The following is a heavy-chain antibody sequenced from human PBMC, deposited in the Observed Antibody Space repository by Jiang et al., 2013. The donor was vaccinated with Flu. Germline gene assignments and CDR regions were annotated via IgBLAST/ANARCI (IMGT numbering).Heavy chain of an antibody. CDR2: IGGSGTTI. CDR3: ARNGRYTFAY. D-gene: IGHD3-16*02. Sequence: GLVKPGGSLRLSCAASGFTFSDSYMSWIRQAPGKGLEWVSYIGGSGTTIYYADSVKGRFTISRDSGKNSLFLQMNSLRAEDTAVYYCARNGRYTFAYWGQGTLVTVSS. CDR1: GFTFSDSY. J-gene: IGHJ4*02. V-gene: IGHV3-11*01.